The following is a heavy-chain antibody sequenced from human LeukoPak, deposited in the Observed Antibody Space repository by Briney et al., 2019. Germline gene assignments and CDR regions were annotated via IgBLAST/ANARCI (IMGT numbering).Heavy chain of an antibody. J-gene: IGHJ4*02. CDR3: ARPKGLYYYGSGSFSFDY. D-gene: IGHD3-10*01. CDR2: IYPDDSET. CDR1: GYRFTTDY. V-gene: IGHV5-51*01. Sequence: GESLKISCKASGYRFTTDYIGWVRQMPGKGLEWMGIIYPDDSETNYSPSFQGQVSVSVDKSITTAYLQWSSLKASDTAIYYCARPKGLYYYGSGSFSFDYWGQGTLVTVSS.